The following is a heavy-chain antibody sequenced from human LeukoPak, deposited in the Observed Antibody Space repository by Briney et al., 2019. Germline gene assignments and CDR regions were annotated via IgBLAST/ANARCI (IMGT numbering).Heavy chain of an antibody. CDR3: AKGAGGFSYYNWFDP. D-gene: IGHD5-18*01. V-gene: IGHV4-59*12. Sequence: SETLSLTCTVSGGSISSYYWSWIRQPPGKGLEWIGYIYYSGSTNYNPSLESRVTISVDTSKNQFSLKLASVTAADTAIYYCAKGAGGFSYYNWFDPWGQGTLVTVSS. CDR1: GGSISSYY. J-gene: IGHJ5*02. CDR2: IYYSGST.